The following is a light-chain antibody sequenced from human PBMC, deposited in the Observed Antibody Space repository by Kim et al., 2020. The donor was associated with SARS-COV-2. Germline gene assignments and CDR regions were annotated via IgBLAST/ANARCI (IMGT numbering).Light chain of an antibody. CDR2: GAS. CDR1: QSVSSK. Sequence: EIVLTQSPATLSVSPGERVTLSCRASQSVSSKLIWYQQKRGQAPRLLIFGASTRATGIPARFSGSGSGTEFTLTISSLQSEDFAVYYCQKHNYWPYTFGQGTKLEI. J-gene: IGKJ2*01. V-gene: IGKV3-15*01. CDR3: QKHNYWPYT.